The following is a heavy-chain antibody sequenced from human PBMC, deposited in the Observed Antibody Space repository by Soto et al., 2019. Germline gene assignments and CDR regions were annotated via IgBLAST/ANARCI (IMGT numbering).Heavy chain of an antibody. V-gene: IGHV4-59*01. CDR3: ARDLDLGLGTAFDI. D-gene: IGHD2-2*03. CDR2: INDNGNT. J-gene: IGHJ3*02. Sequence: QVQLQESGPGLVKPSETLSLTCTVSGGSISSDYWSWIRQFPGKGLEWIGYINDNGNTNYNPSLQSRVTLSVDTSKVQFSLRLSSVSAADTAVYYCARDLDLGLGTAFDIWGQGTMVAVSS. CDR1: GGSISSDY.